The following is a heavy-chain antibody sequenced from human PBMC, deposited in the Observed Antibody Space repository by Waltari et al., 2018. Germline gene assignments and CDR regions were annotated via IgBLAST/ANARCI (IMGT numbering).Heavy chain of an antibody. CDR1: GFTFSSYE. CDR2: FDPEDGET. CDR3: ATTNGSIAAADGFDY. Sequence: VQLVESGGGLVQPGGSLRLYCAASGFTFSSYEMNWVRPAPGKGLEWMGGFDPEDGETIYAQKFQGRVTMTEDTSTDTAYMELSSLRSEDTAVYYCATTNGSIAAADGFDYWGQGTLVTVSS. D-gene: IGHD6-13*01. J-gene: IGHJ4*02. V-gene: IGHV1-24*01.